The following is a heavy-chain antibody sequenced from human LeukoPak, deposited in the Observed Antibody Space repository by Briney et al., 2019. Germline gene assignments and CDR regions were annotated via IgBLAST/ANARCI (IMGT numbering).Heavy chain of an antibody. CDR2: ISSSSSYI. V-gene: IGHV3-21*01. CDR1: GGSLSGFN. D-gene: IGHD3-10*01. Sequence: PSETLSLTCAVYGGSLSGFNWSWIRQPAGKGLEWVSSISSSSSYIYYADSVKGRFTISRDNAKNSLYLQMNSLRAEDTAVYYCARVPYGSGSSIDYWGQGTLVTVSS. CDR3: ARVPYGSGSSIDY. J-gene: IGHJ4*02.